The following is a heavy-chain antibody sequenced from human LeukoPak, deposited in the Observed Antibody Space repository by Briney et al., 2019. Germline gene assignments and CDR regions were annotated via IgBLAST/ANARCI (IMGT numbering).Heavy chain of an antibody. D-gene: IGHD3-22*01. CDR2: IKEDGTKK. CDR3: ATPLDYYDSSGYHQGGG. Sequence: GGSLRLSCAASGFTFSRHWMTWVRQAPGKGLEWVANIKEDGTKKNYVDSVKGRFTISRDNAKNSLYLQMNSLRAEDTAVYYCATPLDYYDSSGYHQGGGWGQGTLVTVSS. J-gene: IGHJ4*02. CDR1: GFTFSRHW. V-gene: IGHV3-7*03.